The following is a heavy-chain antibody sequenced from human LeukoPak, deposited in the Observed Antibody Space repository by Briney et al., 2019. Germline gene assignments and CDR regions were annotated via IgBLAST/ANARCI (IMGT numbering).Heavy chain of an antibody. CDR2: IYYTGNT. V-gene: IGHV4-39*01. Sequence: SETLSLTCTVSGDSMTSSRSSAYYWGWIRQPPGKGLEWIATIYYTGNTYYNPSLMSRVTISVDTSKNQFSLELTSVTAADTAVYFCARLMDPMTARRAFDYWGQGTRVIVSS. CDR3: ARLMDPMTARRAFDY. CDR1: GDSMTSSRSSAYY. J-gene: IGHJ4*02. D-gene: IGHD6-6*01.